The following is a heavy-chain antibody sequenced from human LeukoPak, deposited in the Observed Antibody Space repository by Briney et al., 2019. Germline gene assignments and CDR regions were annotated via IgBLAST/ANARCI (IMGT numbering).Heavy chain of an antibody. V-gene: IGHV3-23*01. CDR2: ISGSGGST. CDR1: GFTFSSYA. D-gene: IGHD2-21*02. Sequence: GGSLRLSCAASGFTFSSYAMSWVRQAPGKGLEWVSAISGSGGSTYYADSVKGRFTISRDNAKNTLYLQMNSLRVADTAVYFCTKVRLSNLYYYYGMDVWGQGTTVTVSS. CDR3: TKVRLSNLYYYYGMDV. J-gene: IGHJ6*02.